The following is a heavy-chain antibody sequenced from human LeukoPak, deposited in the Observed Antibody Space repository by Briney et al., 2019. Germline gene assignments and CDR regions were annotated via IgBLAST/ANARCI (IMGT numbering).Heavy chain of an antibody. CDR2: IYYSGST. D-gene: IGHD4-11*01. J-gene: IGHJ5*02. Sequence: SQTLSLTCTVSGGSISSGDYYWSWIRQPPGKGLEWIGYIYYSGSTYYNPSLKSRATISVDTSKNQFSLKLSSVTAADTAVYYCARTVTTISYWFDPWGQGTLVTVSS. V-gene: IGHV4-30-4*08. CDR1: GGSISSGDYY. CDR3: ARTVTTISYWFDP.